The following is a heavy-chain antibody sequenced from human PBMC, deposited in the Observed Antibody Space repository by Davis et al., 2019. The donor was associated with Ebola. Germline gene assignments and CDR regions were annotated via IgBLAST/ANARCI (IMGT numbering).Heavy chain of an antibody. CDR3: ARGGGRLDYYYGMDV. CDR2: IRSKANSYAT. V-gene: IGHV3-73*01. CDR1: GFTFSGSA. Sequence: GESLKISCAASGFTFSGSAMHWVRQASGKGLEWVGRIRSKANSYATAYAASVKGRFTISRDDSKNTAYLQMNSLKTEDTAVYYCARGGGRLDYYYGMDVWGQGTTVTVSS. D-gene: IGHD2-15*01. J-gene: IGHJ6*02.